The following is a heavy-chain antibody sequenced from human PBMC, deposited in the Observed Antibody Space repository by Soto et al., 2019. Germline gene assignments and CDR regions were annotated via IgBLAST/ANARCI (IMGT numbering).Heavy chain of an antibody. CDR1: GYTFTSYY. CDR2: INPSGGST. D-gene: IGHD3-3*01. J-gene: IGHJ4*02. CDR3: ATHVLRFLEWPAPFDY. Sequence: ASVKVCCKASGYTFTSYYMHWVRQAPGQGLEWMGIINPSGGSTSYAQKFQGRVTMTRDTSTSTVYMELSSLRSEDTAVYYCATHVLRFLEWPAPFDYWGQGTLVTVSS. V-gene: IGHV1-46*01.